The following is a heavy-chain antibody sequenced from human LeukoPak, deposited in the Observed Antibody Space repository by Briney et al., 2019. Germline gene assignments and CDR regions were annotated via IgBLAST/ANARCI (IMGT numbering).Heavy chain of an antibody. J-gene: IGHJ4*02. V-gene: IGHV1-18*01. CDR2: ISAYNGNT. D-gene: IGHD3-9*01. CDR3: AREVPTTSYDILTGYYNPNFDY. CDR1: GYTFTSYG. Sequence: ASVKVSCKASGYTFTSYGISWVRRAPGQGLEWMGWISAYNGNTNYAQKLQGRVTMTTDTSTSTAYMELRSLRSDDTAVYYCAREVPTTSYDILTGYYNPNFDYWGQGTLVTVSS.